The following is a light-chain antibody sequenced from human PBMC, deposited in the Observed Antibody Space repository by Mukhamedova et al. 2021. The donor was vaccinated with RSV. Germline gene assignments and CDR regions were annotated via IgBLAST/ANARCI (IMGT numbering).Light chain of an antibody. J-gene: IGKJ2*01. Sequence: GASTRATGVPARISGSGSGTKFALTISSLQSEDFAVYYCQQYFDWPYTFGQGTNLEIK. V-gene: IGKV3-15*01. CDR3: QQYFDWPYT. CDR2: GAS.